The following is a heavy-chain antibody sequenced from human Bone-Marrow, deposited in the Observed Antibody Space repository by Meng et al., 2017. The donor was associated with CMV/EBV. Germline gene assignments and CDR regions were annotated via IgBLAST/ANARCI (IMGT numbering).Heavy chain of an antibody. CDR1: GVTFSSYS. CDR3: ARHYRDGEQLVRFSPFDY. V-gene: IGHV3-21*01. D-gene: IGHD6-6*01. J-gene: IGHJ4*02. Sequence: GESLKISCAASGVTFSSYSMNWVRQAPGKGLEWVSSISSSSSYIYYADSVKGRFTISRDNAKNSLYLQMNSLRAEDTAVYYCARHYRDGEQLVRFSPFDYWGQGTLVTVSS. CDR2: ISSSSSYI.